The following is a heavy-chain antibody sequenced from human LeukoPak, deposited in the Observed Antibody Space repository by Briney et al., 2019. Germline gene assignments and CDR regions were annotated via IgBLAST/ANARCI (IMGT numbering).Heavy chain of an antibody. V-gene: IGHV3-7*03. J-gene: IGHJ3*02. CDR3: AKDLNSTYNYDSSGYEDAFDI. CDR2: IKRDGTDK. CDR1: GITFSSYW. Sequence: GGSLRLSCVASGITFSSYWMSWVRQAPGKGLEWVATIKRDGTDKYYVDSVKGRFTISRDNAKNSLYLQMNSLRAEDTAVYYCAKDLNSTYNYDSSGYEDAFDIWGQGTMVTVSS. D-gene: IGHD3-22*01.